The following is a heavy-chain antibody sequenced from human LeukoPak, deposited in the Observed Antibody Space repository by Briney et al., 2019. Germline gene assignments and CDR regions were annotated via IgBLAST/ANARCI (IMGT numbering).Heavy chain of an antibody. D-gene: IGHD3-10*01. Sequence: SETLSLTCTVSGGSISPYFWSWMRQTPGKGLEWIGYISYTGSTNYNPALKSRVTISVDTSKNQFSLQLTSMTAADTAVYYCARDDYRGVTNFDPWGQGTLVTVSS. CDR1: GGSISPYF. J-gene: IGHJ5*02. V-gene: IGHV4-59*01. CDR2: ISYTGST. CDR3: ARDDYRGVTNFDP.